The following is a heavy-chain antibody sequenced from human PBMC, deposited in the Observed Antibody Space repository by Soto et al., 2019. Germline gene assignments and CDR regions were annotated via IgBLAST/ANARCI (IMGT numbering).Heavy chain of an antibody. CDR1: GFTFTSSA. J-gene: IGHJ6*02. D-gene: IGHD6-13*01. Sequence: GASVKVSCKASGFTFTSSAVQWVRQARGQRLEWIGWIVVGSGNTNYAQKFQERVTITRDMSTSTAYMELSSLRSEDTAVYYCAADRPTRPYIAAAGYYYYYGMDVWGQGTTVTVSS. V-gene: IGHV1-58*01. CDR3: AADRPTRPYIAAAGYYYYYGMDV. CDR2: IVVGSGNT.